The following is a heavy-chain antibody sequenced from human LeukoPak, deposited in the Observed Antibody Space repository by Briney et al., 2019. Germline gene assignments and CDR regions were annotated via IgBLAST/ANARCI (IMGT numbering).Heavy chain of an antibody. CDR1: GFSFSTYW. CDR3: AKVEYSYGLGYYYGMDV. J-gene: IGHJ6*02. Sequence: PGGSLRLSCAASGFSFSTYWMSWVRQAPGKGLEWVANIKQDGSEKYYVDSVKGRFTISRENAKNSVYLQMNSLRAEDTAVYYCAKVEYSYGLGYYYGMDVWGQGTTVTVSS. CDR2: IKQDGSEK. D-gene: IGHD5-18*01. V-gene: IGHV3-7*03.